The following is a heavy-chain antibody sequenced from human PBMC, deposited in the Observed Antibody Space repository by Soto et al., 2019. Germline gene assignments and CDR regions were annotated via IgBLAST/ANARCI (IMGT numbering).Heavy chain of an antibody. V-gene: IGHV3-21*01. CDR2: ISSSSSYI. CDR3: ARAPRHEVLLAYYSYMDV. D-gene: IGHD3-16*01. Sequence: EVQLVESGGGLVKPGGSLRLSCAASGFTFSSYSMNWVRQAPGKGLEWVSSISSSSSYIYYADSVKGRFTISRDNAKNSLYLQMNSLRAEDTAVYYCARAPRHEVLLAYYSYMDVWGKGTTVTVSS. J-gene: IGHJ6*03. CDR1: GFTFSSYS.